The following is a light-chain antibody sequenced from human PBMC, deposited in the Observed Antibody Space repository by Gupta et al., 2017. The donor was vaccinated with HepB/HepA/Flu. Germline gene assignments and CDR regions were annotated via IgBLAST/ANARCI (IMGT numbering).Light chain of an antibody. CDR1: HSISDW. CDR3: HQDNSYSIT. Sequence: DIQMTQSPSTLSASVGDRVTITCRASHSISDWLAWYQQKPGKAPKLLIYKTSTLERGVPSRFSGSGSGSGTEFTLTISSLQPDDFATYYCHQDNSYSITFGGGTKVEI. CDR2: KTS. V-gene: IGKV1-5*03. J-gene: IGKJ4*01.